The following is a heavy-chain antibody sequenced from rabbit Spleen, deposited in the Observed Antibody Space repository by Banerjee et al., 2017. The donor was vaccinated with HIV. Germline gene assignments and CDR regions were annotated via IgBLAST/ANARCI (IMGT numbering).Heavy chain of an antibody. J-gene: IGHJ4*01. Sequence: QEQLVESGGDLVKPGASLTLTCIASGVSFSGSSYMCWVRQAPGKGLEWIAYIYPDYGSIDYASWVNGRFTISLDNAQNTVTLQLNSLTVADTATYFCARDAGSGDYIDVYFDLWGQGTLVTVS. CDR2: IYPDYGSI. D-gene: IGHD8-1*01. CDR3: ARDAGSGDYIDVYFDL. CDR1: GVSFSGSSY. V-gene: IGHV1S45*01.